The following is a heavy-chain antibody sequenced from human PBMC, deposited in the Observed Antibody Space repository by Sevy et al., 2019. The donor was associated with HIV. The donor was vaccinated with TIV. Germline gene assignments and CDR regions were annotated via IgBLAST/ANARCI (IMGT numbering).Heavy chain of an antibody. D-gene: IGHD3-22*01. Sequence: GGSLRLSCAASGFTFSSYAMSWVRQARGKGLEWVSAISGSGGSTYYADSVKGRFTISRDNSKNTLYLQMNSLRAEDTAVYYCAKEYYYDSSGSVGAFDIWGQGTMVTVSS. V-gene: IGHV3-23*01. CDR1: GFTFSSYA. CDR2: ISGSGGST. CDR3: AKEYYYDSSGSVGAFDI. J-gene: IGHJ3*02.